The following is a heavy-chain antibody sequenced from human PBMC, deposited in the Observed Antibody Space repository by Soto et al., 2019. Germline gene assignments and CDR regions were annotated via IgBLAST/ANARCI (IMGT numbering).Heavy chain of an antibody. D-gene: IGHD2-15*01. V-gene: IGHV4-30-4*01. CDR2: IYYSGST. Sequence: QVQLQESGPGLVKPSQTLSLTCTVSGGSISSGDYYWSWIRQPPGKGLEWIGYIYYSGSTYYNPSLKSRVTISVDTSKNQFSLKLSSVTAADTAVYYCARSGGVGYCSGGSCYRPHYWGQGTLVTVSS. CDR1: GGSISSGDYY. CDR3: ARSGGVGYCSGGSCYRPHY. J-gene: IGHJ4*02.